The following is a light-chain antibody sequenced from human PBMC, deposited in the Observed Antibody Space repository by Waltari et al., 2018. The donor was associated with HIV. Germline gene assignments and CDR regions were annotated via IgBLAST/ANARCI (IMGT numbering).Light chain of an antibody. CDR1: QTISRN. V-gene: IGKV1-39*01. CDR3: QQSDTKPTWT. CDR2: STS. J-gene: IGKJ1*01. Sequence: DIQLTQSPSYLSASVRDRVSITCRASQTISRNFNWYQYRPGKAPKLLIYSTSSWQSGVPSRFSGSGSGTDFTLTISGLQPEDFATYYCQQSDTKPTWTFGQGTKVEIK.